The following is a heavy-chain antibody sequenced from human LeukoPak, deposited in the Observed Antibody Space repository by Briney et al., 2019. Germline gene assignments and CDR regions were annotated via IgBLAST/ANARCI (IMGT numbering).Heavy chain of an antibody. J-gene: IGHJ4*02. V-gene: IGHV1-46*01. D-gene: IGHD3-22*01. Sequence: ASVKVSCKASGYTFTSYYMHWVRQAPGQGLEWMGIINPSGGSTSYAQKLQGRVTMTRDMSTSTVYMELSSLRSEDTAVYYCARAGSSGYYYLDYWGQGTLVTVSS. CDR3: ARAGSSGYYYLDY. CDR1: GYTFTSYY. CDR2: INPSGGST.